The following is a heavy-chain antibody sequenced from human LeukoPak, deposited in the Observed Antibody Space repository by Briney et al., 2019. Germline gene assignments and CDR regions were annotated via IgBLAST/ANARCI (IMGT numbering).Heavy chain of an antibody. CDR3: ARRWKLSLDV. CDR2: IKEDGSVK. J-gene: IGHJ6*02. Sequence: GGSLRPSCAASGFTFSIYWMTWVRQAPGKGLEWVASIKEDGSVKYYVDSVKGRFTISRDNAKKSLYLQMNNLRGEDTAVYFCARRWKLSLDVWGQGTTVTVSS. D-gene: IGHD5-24*01. CDR1: GFTFSIYW. V-gene: IGHV3-7*01.